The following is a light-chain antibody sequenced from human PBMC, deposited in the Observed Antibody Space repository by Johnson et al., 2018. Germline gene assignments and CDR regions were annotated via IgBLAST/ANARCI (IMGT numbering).Light chain of an antibody. Sequence: QSVLTQPPSVSAAPGQKVTISCSGSSSNIGNNYVSWYQQLPGTAPKLLIYENNKRPPGIPDRFSGSKSGTSATLGITGLLTGDEADYYCGTGDSSLSAGNVFGTGTKVTVL. CDR3: GTGDSSLSAGNV. CDR1: SSNIGNNY. V-gene: IGLV1-51*02. CDR2: ENN. J-gene: IGLJ1*01.